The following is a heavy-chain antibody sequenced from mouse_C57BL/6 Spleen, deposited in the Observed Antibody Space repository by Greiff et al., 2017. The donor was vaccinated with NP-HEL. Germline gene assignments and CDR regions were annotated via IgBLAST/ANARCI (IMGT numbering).Heavy chain of an antibody. Sequence: EVQVVESGEGLVKPGGSLKLSCAASGFTFSSYAMSWVRQTPEKRLEWVAYISSGGDYIYYADTVKGRFTISRDNARNTLYLQMSSLKSEDTAMYYCTRLTGTDAMDYWGQGTSVTVSS. CDR2: ISSGGDYI. CDR3: TRLTGTDAMDY. J-gene: IGHJ4*01. D-gene: IGHD4-1*01. V-gene: IGHV5-9-1*02. CDR1: GFTFSSYA.